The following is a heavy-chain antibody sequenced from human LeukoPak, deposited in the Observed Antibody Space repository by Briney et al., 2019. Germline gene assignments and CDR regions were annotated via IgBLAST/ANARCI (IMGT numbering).Heavy chain of an antibody. J-gene: IGHJ4*02. CDR3: AQSRSSSGWYPDD. V-gene: IGHV3-23*01. D-gene: IGHD6-19*01. Sequence: PGGSLRLSCAASGHTLSSYAMTWVRQAPGKGLEWVSVISGSGDSTYYADSVKGRFTISRDNSQNTLYLQMNSLRAEDTAIYYCAQSRSSSGWYPDDWGQGALVTVSS. CDR2: ISGSGDST. CDR1: GHTLSSYA.